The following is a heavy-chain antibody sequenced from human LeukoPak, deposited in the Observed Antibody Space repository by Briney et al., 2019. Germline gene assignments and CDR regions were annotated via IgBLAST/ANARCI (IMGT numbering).Heavy chain of an antibody. J-gene: IGHJ3*02. D-gene: IGHD3-9*01. Sequence: SETLSLTCAVYGGSFSGYYWSWIRQPPGKGLEWIGEINHSGSTNYNPSLKSRVTISVDTSKNQFSLKLSSVTAADTAVYYCASPLDFDWFPGAFDIWGQGTMVTVSS. CDR1: GGSFSGYY. CDR2: INHSGST. V-gene: IGHV4-34*01. CDR3: ASPLDFDWFPGAFDI.